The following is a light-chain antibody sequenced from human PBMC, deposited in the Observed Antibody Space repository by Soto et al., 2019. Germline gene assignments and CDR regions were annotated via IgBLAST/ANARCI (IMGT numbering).Light chain of an antibody. V-gene: IGKV1-5*03. J-gene: IGKJ1*01. CDR1: QSISSW. CDR3: QQYNSYSRT. Sequence: DIQMTQSPSTLSASVGHRVTITCRASQSISSWLAWYQQKPGKAPKVLIYKASSLESGVPSRFSGSGSGTEFTLTISSLQPDDFATYYCQQYNSYSRTFGQGTKVEIK. CDR2: KAS.